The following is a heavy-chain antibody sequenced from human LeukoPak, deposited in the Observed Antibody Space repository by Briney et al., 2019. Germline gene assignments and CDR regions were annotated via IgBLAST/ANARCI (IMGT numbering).Heavy chain of an antibody. CDR2: IWYDGRNK. CDR1: GFTFSSYG. CDR3: ARRTNTVAPVFDY. J-gene: IGHJ4*02. D-gene: IGHD4-23*01. V-gene: IGHV3-33*01. Sequence: PGRSLRHSCAASGFTFSSYGMHWVRQAPGKGLEWVAVIWYDGRNKYYADSVKGRFTISRDNSKNTLYLQMNSLRAEDTAVYYCARRTNTVAPVFDYWGQGTLVTVSS.